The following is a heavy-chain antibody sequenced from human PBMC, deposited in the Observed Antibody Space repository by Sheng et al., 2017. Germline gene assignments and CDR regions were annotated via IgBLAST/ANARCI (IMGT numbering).Heavy chain of an antibody. Sequence: QLQLQESGPGLVKPSETLSLTCTVSGDSIRSSSFHWGWIRQSPGKGLEWIESIYYSGSTSYNPSLKSRVTISIDMSKNQFSLKLSSVTAADTAVYYCARDRNGYNYLFDYWGQGTLVTVSS. CDR3: ARDRNGYNYLFDY. CDR1: GDSIRSSSFH. V-gene: IGHV4-39*07. D-gene: IGHD5-12*01. J-gene: IGHJ4*02. CDR2: IYYSGST.